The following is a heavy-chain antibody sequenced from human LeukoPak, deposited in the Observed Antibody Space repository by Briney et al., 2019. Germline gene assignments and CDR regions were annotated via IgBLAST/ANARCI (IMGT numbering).Heavy chain of an antibody. J-gene: IGHJ4*02. CDR1: GGSFSGYY. V-gene: IGHV4-34*01. CDR3: AREGLRDILTGYQLGVFDY. CDR2: INHSGST. Sequence: PSETLSLTCAVYGGSFSGYYWSWIRQPPGKGLEWIGEINHSGSTNYNPSLKSRVTISVDTSKNQFSLKLSSVTAADTAVYYCAREGLRDILTGYQLGVFDYWGQGTLVTVSS. D-gene: IGHD3-9*01.